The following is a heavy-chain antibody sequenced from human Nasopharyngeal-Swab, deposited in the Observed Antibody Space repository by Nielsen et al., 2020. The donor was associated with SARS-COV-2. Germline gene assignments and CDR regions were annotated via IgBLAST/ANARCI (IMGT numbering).Heavy chain of an antibody. V-gene: IGHV4-59*01. CDR1: GGSTSSYY. CDR2: IYYSGST. J-gene: IGHJ3*02. Sequence: SETLSLTCTVSGGSTSSYYWSWIRQPPGKGLEWIGYIYYSGSTNYNPSLKSRVTISVDTSKNQFSLKLSSVTAADTAVYYCASGLKGAFDIWGQGTMVTVSS. CDR3: ASGLKGAFDI. D-gene: IGHD3/OR15-3a*01.